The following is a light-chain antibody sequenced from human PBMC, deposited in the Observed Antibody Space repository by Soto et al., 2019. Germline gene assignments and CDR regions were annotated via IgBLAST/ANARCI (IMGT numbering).Light chain of an antibody. CDR3: LLSYSGGRGV. J-gene: IGLJ1*01. CDR2: DTS. CDR1: TGAVTSGLY. Sequence: QTVVTQEPSLTVSPGGTVTLTCGSSTGAVTSGLYPYWFQQKPGQAPRTLIYDTSNKHSWTPARFSGSLLGGKAALTLSGAQPEDEAEYYCLLSYSGGRGVFGTGTKLTVL. V-gene: IGLV7-46*01.